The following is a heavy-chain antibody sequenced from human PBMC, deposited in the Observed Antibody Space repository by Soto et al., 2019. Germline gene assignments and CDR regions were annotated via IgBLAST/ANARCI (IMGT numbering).Heavy chain of an antibody. CDR3: ARGQSAVDVFVPTPVPFDP. Sequence: PSETLSLTCVVYDGSLTEYHWSWVRQTPGKGLEWIGEVSHHGTSHYNPSLGSRVIMSFDTSKDQFSLTLQSVTAADTGIYYCARGQSAVDVFVPTPVPFDPWGPGTPVTSPQ. J-gene: IGHJ5*02. CDR2: VSHHGTS. V-gene: IGHV4-34*01. CDR1: DGSLTEYH. D-gene: IGHD3-10*02.